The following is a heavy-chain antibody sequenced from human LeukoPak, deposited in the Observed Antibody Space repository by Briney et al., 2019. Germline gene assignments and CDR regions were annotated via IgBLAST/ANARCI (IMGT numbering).Heavy chain of an antibody. J-gene: IGHJ4*02. CDR3: ARLWFVELSFDY. CDR2: ISAYNGNT. D-gene: IGHD3-10*01. V-gene: IGHV1-18*01. Sequence: ASVNLSCKASGYTCTSYGVSWVRQAPGQGLERMGWISAYNGNTNYAQKLQGRVTMTTDTSTSTAYMELRSLRSDDTAVYYCARLWFVELSFDYWGQGTLVTVSS. CDR1: GYTCTSYG.